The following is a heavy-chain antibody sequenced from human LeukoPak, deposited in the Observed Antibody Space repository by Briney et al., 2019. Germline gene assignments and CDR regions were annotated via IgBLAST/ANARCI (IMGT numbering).Heavy chain of an antibody. CDR2: ISSSGSTR. Sequence: GGSLRLSCATSGFTFSSYEMIWVRQAPGKGLEWVGYISSSGSTRYYADSVKGRFTISRDNAKKSLYLQMNSLRVEDTAVYYCGRGHWGLDYWGQGTLVTVSS. J-gene: IGHJ4*02. CDR3: GRGHWGLDY. D-gene: IGHD7-27*01. V-gene: IGHV3-48*03. CDR1: GFTFSSYE.